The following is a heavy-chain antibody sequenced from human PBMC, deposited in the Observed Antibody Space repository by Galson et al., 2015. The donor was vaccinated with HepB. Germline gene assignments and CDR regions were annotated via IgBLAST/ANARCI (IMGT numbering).Heavy chain of an antibody. CDR3: AYRQRSTGWGEDNWLDP. D-gene: IGHD6-19*01. J-gene: IGHJ5*02. Sequence: PALVKPTQTLTLTCTFSGFSLSTSGVGVAWIRQPPGKALEWLALLYSNDDNRYSPSLKSRLTVTKDTSKNQVVLTMTNMDLVDTATYYCAYRQRSTGWGEDNWLDPWGQGTLVTVSS. CDR1: GFSLSTSGVG. CDR2: LYSNDDN. V-gene: IGHV2-5*01.